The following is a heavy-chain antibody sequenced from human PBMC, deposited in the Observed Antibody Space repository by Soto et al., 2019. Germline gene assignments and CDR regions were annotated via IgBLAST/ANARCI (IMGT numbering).Heavy chain of an antibody. CDR3: ARDIRGYSRAFDY. CDR2: IYYSGIT. J-gene: IGHJ4*02. Sequence: ASETLSLTCTVSGGSVSGGAYYWTWIWQPPGKGLEWIGYIYYSGITAYNPSLKSRVTISIDTSKSQFSLKLTSATAADTAVYYGARDIRGYSRAFDYWGQGALVTVAS. CDR1: GGSVSGGAYY. D-gene: IGHD5-18*01. V-gene: IGHV4-61*08.